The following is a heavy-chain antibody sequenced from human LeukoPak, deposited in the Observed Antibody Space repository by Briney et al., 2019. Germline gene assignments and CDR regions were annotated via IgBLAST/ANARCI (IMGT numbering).Heavy chain of an antibody. CDR2: IYYSGST. D-gene: IGHD5-18*01. J-gene: IGHJ6*02. CDR1: GGPISSYY. Sequence: SETLSLTCTVSGGPISSYYWSWIRQPPGKGLEWIGYIYYSGSTNYNPSLKSRVTISVDTSKNQFSLKLSSVTAADTAVYYCARDRIQHYGMDVWGQGTTVTVSS. V-gene: IGHV4-59*01. CDR3: ARDRIQHYGMDV.